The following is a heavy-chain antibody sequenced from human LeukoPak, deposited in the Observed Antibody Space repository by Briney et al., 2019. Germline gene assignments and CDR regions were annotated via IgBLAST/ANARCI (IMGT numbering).Heavy chain of an antibody. Sequence: GASVKVSCKASGYSFSNYGLHWVRQAPGQGLEWMGWISTYNDNRKYAQKFQGRVTMTRDTSTSTVYMELSSLRSEDTAVYYCARDRNIVVVKTLYYFDYWGQGTLVTVSS. V-gene: IGHV1-18*04. CDR2: ISTYNDNR. J-gene: IGHJ4*02. CDR1: GYSFSNYG. D-gene: IGHD2-21*01. CDR3: ARDRNIVVVKTLYYFDY.